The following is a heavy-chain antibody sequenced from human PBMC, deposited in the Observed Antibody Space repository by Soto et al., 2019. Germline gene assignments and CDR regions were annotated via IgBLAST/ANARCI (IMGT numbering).Heavy chain of an antibody. J-gene: IGHJ4*02. CDR2: ISYDGSNK. D-gene: IGHD6-6*01. CDR3: AKGVSTRPSSSSIPFDY. CDR1: GFTFSSYG. Sequence: QVQLVESGGGVVQPGRSLRLSCAASGFTFSSYGMHWVRQAPGKGLEWVAVISYDGSNKYYADSVKGRFTISRDNSKNTLYLQMNGLRAEDTAVYYCAKGVSTRPSSSSIPFDYWGQGTLVTVSS. V-gene: IGHV3-30*18.